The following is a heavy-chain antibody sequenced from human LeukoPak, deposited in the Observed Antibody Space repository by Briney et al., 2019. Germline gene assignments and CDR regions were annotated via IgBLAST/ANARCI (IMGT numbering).Heavy chain of an antibody. Sequence: ASVKVSCKASGYIFTGYYMHWVRQAPGQGREWMGWINPNSGGTNYAQKFQGRVTMTRDTPISTAYMELSRLRSDDTAVYYCARVPAAPGNDYWGQGTLVTVSS. CDR3: ARVPAAPGNDY. D-gene: IGHD3-10*01. CDR1: GYIFTGYY. J-gene: IGHJ4*02. CDR2: INPNSGGT. V-gene: IGHV1-2*02.